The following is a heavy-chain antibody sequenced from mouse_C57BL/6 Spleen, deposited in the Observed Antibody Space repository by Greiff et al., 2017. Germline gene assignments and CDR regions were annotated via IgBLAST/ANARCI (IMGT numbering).Heavy chain of an antibody. D-gene: IGHD2-3*01. V-gene: IGHV5-4*01. CDR2: ISDGGSYT. CDR3: ARDRDGSLDY. CDR1: GFTFSSYA. Sequence: EVQVVESGGGLVKPGGSLKLSCAASGFTFSSYAMSWVRQTPEKRLEWVATISDGGSYTYYPDNVKGRFTISRDNAKNNLYLQMSHLKSEDTAMYYCARDRDGSLDYWGQGTTLTVSS. J-gene: IGHJ2*01.